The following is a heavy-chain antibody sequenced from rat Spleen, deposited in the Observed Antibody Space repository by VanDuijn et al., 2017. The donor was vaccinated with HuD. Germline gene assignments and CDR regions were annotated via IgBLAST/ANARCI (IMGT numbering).Heavy chain of an antibody. Sequence: EVQLVESGGGLVQPGRSLKLSCAASGFTFTNYGMHWIRQAPTNGLEWVASISPSGSTPHYPDSGRGRFTIFRDMAKSPLYLQMDSLRSEDTATYYCATAGSRVSGFAYWGQGTLVTVSS. CDR1: GFTFTNYG. CDR2: ISPSGSTP. D-gene: IGHD1-4*01. CDR3: ATAGSRVSGFAY. V-gene: IGHV5-19*01. J-gene: IGHJ3*01.